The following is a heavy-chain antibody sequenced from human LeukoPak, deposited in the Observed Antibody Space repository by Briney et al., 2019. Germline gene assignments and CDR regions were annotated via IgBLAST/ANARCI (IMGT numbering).Heavy chain of an antibody. V-gene: IGHV3-43*02. CDR3: AKASYDYVWGSYRLDYYMDV. Sequence: PGGSLRLSCAASGFTFDDYGLSWVRQAPGKGLEWVSLISWDGGSTYYADSVKGRFTISRDNSKNSLYLQMNSLRTEDTALYYCAKASYDYVWGSYRLDYYMDVWGKGTTVTISS. CDR1: GFTFDDYG. D-gene: IGHD3-16*02. J-gene: IGHJ6*03. CDR2: ISWDGGST.